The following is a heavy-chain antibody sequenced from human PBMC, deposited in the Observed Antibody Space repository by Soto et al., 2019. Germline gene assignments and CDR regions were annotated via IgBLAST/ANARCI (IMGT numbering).Heavy chain of an antibody. Sequence: GGSLRLSCAASGFTVSSNYVSWVRQAPGKGLEWVSVIYSGGSTYYADSVKGRFTISRDNSKNTLYLQMNSLRAEDTAVYYCARGGGSYGGYYYYGMDVWGQGTTVTVSS. CDR1: GFTVSSNY. D-gene: IGHD1-26*01. CDR3: ARGGGSYGGYYYYGMDV. CDR2: IYSGGST. V-gene: IGHV3-53*01. J-gene: IGHJ6*02.